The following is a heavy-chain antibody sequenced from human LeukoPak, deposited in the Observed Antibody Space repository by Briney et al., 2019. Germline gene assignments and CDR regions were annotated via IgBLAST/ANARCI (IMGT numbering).Heavy chain of an antibody. D-gene: IGHD3-22*01. J-gene: IGHJ4*02. CDR2: ISTYNGNT. CDR3: ATVRPYYYDSSGYYLDY. V-gene: IGHV1-18*01. CDR1: GYTFTSYG. Sequence: ASVKVSCKASGYTFTSYGISWVRQAPGQGLEWMGWISTYNGNTNYAQKLQGRVTMTTDTSTSTAYLDLRSPRSDDTAVFYCATVRPYYYDSSGYYLDYWGQGTLVTVSS.